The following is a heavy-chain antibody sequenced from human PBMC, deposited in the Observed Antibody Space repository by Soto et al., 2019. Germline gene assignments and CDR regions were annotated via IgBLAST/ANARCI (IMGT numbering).Heavy chain of an antibody. CDR1: GGSISSYY. Sequence: PSETLSLTCTVSGGSISSYYWSWIRQPPGKGLEWIGYIYYSGSTNYNPSLKSRVTISVDTSKNQFSLKLSSVTAADTAVYYCARVLGSNYGYYFDYWGQGTLVTVSS. V-gene: IGHV4-59*01. CDR3: ARVLGSNYGYYFDY. D-gene: IGHD4-4*01. CDR2: IYYSGST. J-gene: IGHJ4*02.